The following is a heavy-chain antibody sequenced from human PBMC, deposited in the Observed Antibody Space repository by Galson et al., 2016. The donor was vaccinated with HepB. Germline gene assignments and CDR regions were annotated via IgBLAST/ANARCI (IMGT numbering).Heavy chain of an antibody. CDR1: SGSVTNTNYY. Sequence: SETLSLTCIVSSGSVTNTNYYWGWIRQPPGKGLEWIGSIYYSGSTYYNPSLKSRVTISVDTSTNQFSLKLTSVTAADTAVYYCAREGPYYDFWSGYYGWFDPWGQGTLVTVSS. J-gene: IGHJ5*02. CDR2: IYYSGST. D-gene: IGHD3-3*01. V-gene: IGHV4-39*02. CDR3: AREGPYYDFWSGYYGWFDP.